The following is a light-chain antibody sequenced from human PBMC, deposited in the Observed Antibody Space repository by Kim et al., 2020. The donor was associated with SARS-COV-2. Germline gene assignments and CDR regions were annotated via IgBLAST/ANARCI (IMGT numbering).Light chain of an antibody. J-gene: IGKJ1*01. Sequence: SASVGDRVIITCRASQSLSGWLACYQQKPGKALKLVIYKTSRLEIGVPSRFSGSGSETEFTLTISSLQPDDFATYYCQQYNHYSTFGQGTKVDIK. CDR1: QSLSGW. CDR2: KTS. V-gene: IGKV1-5*03. CDR3: QQYNHYST.